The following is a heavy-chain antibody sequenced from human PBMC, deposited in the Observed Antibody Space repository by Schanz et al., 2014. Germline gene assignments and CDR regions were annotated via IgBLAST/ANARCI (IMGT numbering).Heavy chain of an antibody. J-gene: IGHJ4*02. V-gene: IGHV3-11*01. Sequence: QVQLVDSGGGLVKPGGSLRLSYTASGFPFSDYFMAWIRQPPGRGLEWVSYIGNGGVTIYYADSVKGRFTISRDNSKNSLYLQMNSLRAEDTAVYYCARIGGSVFDYWAQGTLVTVSS. CDR3: ARIGGSVFDY. CDR2: IGNGGVTI. D-gene: IGHD3-10*01. CDR1: GFPFSDYF.